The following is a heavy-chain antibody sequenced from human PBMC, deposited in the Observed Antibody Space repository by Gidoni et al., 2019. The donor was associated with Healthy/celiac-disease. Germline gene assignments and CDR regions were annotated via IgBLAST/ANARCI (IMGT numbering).Heavy chain of an antibody. J-gene: IGHJ6*03. CDR3: ARMVRGVIPTYYYYMDV. Sequence: QVQLVESGGGVVPPGRSLRLSCAASGFTFSSYAMPWVRQAPGRGMEWVAVISYDGSNKYYADSVKGRFTISRDNSKNTLYLQMNSLRAEDTAVYYCARMVRGVIPTYYYYMDVWGKGTTVTVSS. V-gene: IGHV3-30-3*01. D-gene: IGHD3-10*01. CDR2: ISYDGSNK. CDR1: GFTFSSYA.